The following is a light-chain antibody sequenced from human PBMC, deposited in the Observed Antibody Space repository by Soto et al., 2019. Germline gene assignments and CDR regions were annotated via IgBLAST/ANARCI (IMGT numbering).Light chain of an antibody. CDR2: DAS. V-gene: IGKV3D-20*02. J-gene: IGKJ1*01. Sequence: EIVLTQSPGTLSLSPGERATLSCRASQSVSSSYLAWYQQKPGQAPRLLIYDASNRATGIPARFSGSGSGTDFTLTISSLEPEDFAVYYCQKRTSWRTLGQGTKVDIK. CDR3: QKRTSWRT. CDR1: QSVSSSY.